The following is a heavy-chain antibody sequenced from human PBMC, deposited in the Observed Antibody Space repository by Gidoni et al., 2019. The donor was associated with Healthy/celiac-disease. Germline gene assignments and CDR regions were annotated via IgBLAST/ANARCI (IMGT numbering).Heavy chain of an antibody. Sequence: QVQPQPWGAGLFKPSETLSLTCAVYGGSFSGYYWSWIRQPPGKGLEWIGEINHSGSTNYNPSLKSRVTISVDTSKNQFSLKLSSVTAADTAVYYCARVATVTTFDYWGQGTLVTVSS. CDR2: INHSGST. CDR3: ARVATVTTFDY. J-gene: IGHJ4*02. V-gene: IGHV4-34*01. CDR1: GGSFSGYY. D-gene: IGHD4-17*01.